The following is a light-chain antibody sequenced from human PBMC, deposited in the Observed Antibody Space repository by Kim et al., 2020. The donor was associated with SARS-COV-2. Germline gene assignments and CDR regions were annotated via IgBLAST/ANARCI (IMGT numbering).Light chain of an antibody. CDR1: TGAVTSNHF. CDR2: DLR. Sequence: PGGTVTLACGASTGAVTSNHFAFGFQQKPGQAPRTLMYDLRNTLSWTPARFSGSLRGGKAALTLSGAQPEDEADYYCLLSFSGRRVFGGGTQLTVL. V-gene: IGLV7-46*01. CDR3: LLSFSGRRV. J-gene: IGLJ2*01.